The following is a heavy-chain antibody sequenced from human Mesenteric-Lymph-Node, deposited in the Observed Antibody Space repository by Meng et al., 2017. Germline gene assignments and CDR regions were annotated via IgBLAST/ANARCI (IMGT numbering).Heavy chain of an antibody. D-gene: IGHD3-10*02. CDR2: INPNSGGT. Sequence: ASVKVSCKASGYTFTGYYMHWVRQAPGQGLEWMGWINPNSGGTNYAQKFQGRVTMTRDTSISTAYMELSRLRSDDTAVYYCARGVRSVLFGELLMVFDYWGQGTRVTVSS. V-gene: IGHV1-2*02. CDR3: ARGVRSVLFGELLMVFDY. J-gene: IGHJ4*02. CDR1: GYTFTGYY.